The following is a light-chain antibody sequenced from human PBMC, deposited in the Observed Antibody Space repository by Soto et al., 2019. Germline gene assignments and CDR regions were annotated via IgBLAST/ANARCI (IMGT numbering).Light chain of an antibody. J-gene: IGKJ5*01. CDR3: QQYGSSIT. CDR1: QSVSSY. V-gene: IGKV3-20*01. CDR2: GSS. Sequence: EIVLTQSPATLSLSPGERATLSCRASQSVSSYLAWYQHKPGQAPRLLIYGSSFRATGIPDRFSGSGSGTDFTLTINRLEPEDFAVYYCQQYGSSITFGQGTRLEIK.